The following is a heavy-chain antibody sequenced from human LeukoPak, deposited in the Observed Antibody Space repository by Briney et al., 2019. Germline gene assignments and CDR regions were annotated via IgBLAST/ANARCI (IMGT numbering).Heavy chain of an antibody. CDR1: GGSLSRYY. CDR3: AREGLNMVRGVIPKEAWGWFDP. Sequence: SETLSLTCTVSGGSLSRYYWSWIRQPPGKGLEWIGFIFYSGSTNYNPSLKSRVTISVDTSKNQFSLKLSSVTAADTAVYYCAREGLNMVRGVIPKEAWGWFDPWGQGTLVTVSS. CDR2: IFYSGST. J-gene: IGHJ5*02. D-gene: IGHD3-10*01. V-gene: IGHV4-59*12.